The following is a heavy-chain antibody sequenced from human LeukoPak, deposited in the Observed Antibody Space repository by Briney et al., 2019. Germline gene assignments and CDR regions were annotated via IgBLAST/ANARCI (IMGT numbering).Heavy chain of an antibody. CDR3: AKGRGAARPHYYFDY. CDR2: ISWNSGSI. J-gene: IGHJ4*02. Sequence: PTGGSLRLSCAASGFTFDDYAMHWVRQAPGKGLEWVSGISWNSGSIGYADSVKGRFTISRDNAKNSLYLQMNSLRAEDMALYYCAKGRGAARPHYYFDYWGQGTLVTVSS. V-gene: IGHV3-9*03. D-gene: IGHD6-6*01. CDR1: GFTFDDYA.